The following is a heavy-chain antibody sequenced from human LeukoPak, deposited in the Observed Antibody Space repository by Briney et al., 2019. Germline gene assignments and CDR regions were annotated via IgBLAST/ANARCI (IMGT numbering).Heavy chain of an antibody. CDR2: IKQDGSEK. D-gene: IGHD2-2*02. V-gene: IGHV3-7*01. J-gene: IGHJ5*02. CDR1: GFTFSSYA. CDR3: ARRYCSSTSCYTNNWFDP. Sequence: GGSLRLSCAASGFTFSSYAMSWVRQAPGKGLEWVANIKQDGSEKYYVDSVKGRFTISRDNAKNSLYLQMNSLRAEDTAVYYCARRYCSSTSCYTNNWFDPWGQGTLVTVSS.